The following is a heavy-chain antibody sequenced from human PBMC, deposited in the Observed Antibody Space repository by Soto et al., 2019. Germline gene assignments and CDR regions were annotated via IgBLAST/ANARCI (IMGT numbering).Heavy chain of an antibody. CDR1: GYTFTSYA. CDR2: INAGNGNT. J-gene: IGHJ5*02. V-gene: IGHV1-3*01. CDR3: ARGPLIRIAVDGTRQWFDP. Sequence: ASVKVSCKASGYTFTSYAMHWVRQAPGQRLEWMGWINAGNGNTKYSQKFQGRVTITRDTSASTAYMELSSLRSEDTAVYYCARGPLIRIAVDGTRQWFDPWGQGTLVSVS. D-gene: IGHD6-19*01.